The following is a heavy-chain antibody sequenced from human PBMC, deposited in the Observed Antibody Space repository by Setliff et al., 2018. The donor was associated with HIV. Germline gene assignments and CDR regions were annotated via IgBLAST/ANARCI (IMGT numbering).Heavy chain of an antibody. CDR2: ITGSGGST. CDR1: GFTFSTYP. CDR3: VKEVKGYFDY. J-gene: IGHJ4*02. Sequence: GESLKISCVASGFTFSTYPMSWVRQAPGKGLEWVSAITGSGGSTYYAASAKGRFTISRDNSKTTVYLQMNSLRADDTAIYYCVKEVKGYFDYWGQGILVTVSS. V-gene: IGHV3-23*01.